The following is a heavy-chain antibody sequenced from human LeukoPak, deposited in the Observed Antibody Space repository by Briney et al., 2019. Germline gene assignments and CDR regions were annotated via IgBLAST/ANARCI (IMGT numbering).Heavy chain of an antibody. V-gene: IGHV1-8*01. Sequence: ASVKVSCKASGYTFTSYDINWVRQATGQGLEWMGWMNPNSGNTGYAQKFQGRVTMTRNTSISTAYRELSSLRSEDTAVYYCARARRIYGSGSFYYFDYWGQGTLVTVSS. CDR2: MNPNSGNT. D-gene: IGHD3-10*01. J-gene: IGHJ4*02. CDR3: ARARRIYGSGSFYYFDY. CDR1: GYTFTSYD.